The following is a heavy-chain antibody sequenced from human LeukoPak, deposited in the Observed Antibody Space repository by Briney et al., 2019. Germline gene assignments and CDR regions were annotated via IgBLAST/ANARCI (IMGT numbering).Heavy chain of an antibody. J-gene: IGHJ5*02. D-gene: IGHD3-22*01. CDR1: GFTFSSYS. V-gene: IGHV3-48*01. CDR3: AREGVVITRSFNWFDP. Sequence: GGSLRLSCAASGFTFSSYSMNWVRQAPGKGLEWVSYISSSSSTIYYADSVKGRFTISRDNAKNSLYLQMNSLRAEDTAVYYCAREGVVITRSFNWFDPWGQGTLVTVSS. CDR2: ISSSSSTI.